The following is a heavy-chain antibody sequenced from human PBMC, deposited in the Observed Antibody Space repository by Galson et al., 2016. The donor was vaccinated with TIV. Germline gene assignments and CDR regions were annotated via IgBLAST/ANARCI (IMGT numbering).Heavy chain of an antibody. V-gene: IGHV5-10-1*01. CDR1: GHRFTSKW. CDR3: ATSRDIESLLEIYGMDV. CDR2: IDLSDSYT. J-gene: IGHJ6*02. D-gene: IGHD3-3*01. Sequence: QSGAEVTKPGESLRISCKGSGHRFTSKWISWVRQMPGKGLEWMGKIDLSDSYTNYSPSFQGHVTLSVDKSISTAYLQWSSLRASDTAMYYCATSRDIESLLEIYGMDVGGQGTTVTVSS.